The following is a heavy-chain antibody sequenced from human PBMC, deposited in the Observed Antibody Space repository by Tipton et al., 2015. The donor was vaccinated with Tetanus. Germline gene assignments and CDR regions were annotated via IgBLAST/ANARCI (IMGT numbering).Heavy chain of an antibody. D-gene: IGHD3-10*01. V-gene: IGHV4-30-2*01. CDR2: IYHNGGT. Sequence: TLSLTCAVSGDSISSAGYSWSWIRQPPGKGLEWIGFIYHNGGTYYNPSLKSRATISVDRSKNQFSLKLSSVTAADTAVYFCARGGTMVHGVILQDHFCFWGPGTLVTVSS. J-gene: IGHJ4*02. CDR3: ARGGTMVHGVILQDHFCF. CDR1: GDSISSAGYS.